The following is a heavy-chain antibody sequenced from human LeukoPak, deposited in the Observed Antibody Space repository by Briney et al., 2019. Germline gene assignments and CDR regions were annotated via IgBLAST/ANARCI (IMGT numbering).Heavy chain of an antibody. CDR2: IYYSGST. Sequence: SETLSLTCTVSGGSISNYYWSWVRQPPGKGLECIGYIYYSGSTNYNPSLKSRVTISVDTSKNQFSLRLNSVTAADTAVYYCARDRRRDLLHAFDIWGQGTMITVSS. J-gene: IGHJ3*02. V-gene: IGHV4-59*01. CDR1: GGSISNYY. CDR3: ARDRRRDLLHAFDI. D-gene: IGHD1-26*01.